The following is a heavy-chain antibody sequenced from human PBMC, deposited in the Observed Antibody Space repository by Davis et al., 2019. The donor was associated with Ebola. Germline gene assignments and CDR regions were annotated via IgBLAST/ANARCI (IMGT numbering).Heavy chain of an antibody. CDR2: ISGSGGST. D-gene: IGHD6-19*01. J-gene: IGHJ4*02. CDR1: GFTFSSYA. CDR3: AKLSGWGYYFDY. V-gene: IGHV3-23*01. Sequence: GESLKISCAASGFTFSSYAMSWVRQAPGKGLEWVSAISGSGGSTYYADSVKGRFTISRDNSKNTLYLQMNSLRAEDTAVYYCAKLSGWGYYFDYWGQGTLVTVSS.